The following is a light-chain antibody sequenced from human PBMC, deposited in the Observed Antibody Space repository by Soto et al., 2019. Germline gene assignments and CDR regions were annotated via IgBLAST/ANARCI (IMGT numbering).Light chain of an antibody. CDR3: LQDYGDSWT. CDR1: RDVGSD. V-gene: IGKV1-6*01. Sequence: QMTQSPSSLSASVGEKIIIPCRASRDVGSDVSWYQQKPGQAPKLLIYAASNLYTGVPSRFSGSRSGTEFTLTISSLQPEDFASYYCLQDYGDSWTFGQGTKVEIE. CDR2: AAS. J-gene: IGKJ1*01.